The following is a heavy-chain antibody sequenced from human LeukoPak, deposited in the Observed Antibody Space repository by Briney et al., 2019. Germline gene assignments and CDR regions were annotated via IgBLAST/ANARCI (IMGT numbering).Heavy chain of an antibody. CDR2: TYTSGST. D-gene: IGHD6-19*01. CDR3: ARGFVSSGWYVG. J-gene: IGHJ4*02. CDR1: ACSISSYY. V-gene: IGHV4-4*07. Sequence: PSETLSLTCTVSACSISSYYWSWIRQPAGKGLEWIGRTYTSGSTNYNPFLKSRVTMSVDTSKKQFSLKLSSVTAADTAVYYCARGFVSSGWYVGWGQGTLVTVSS.